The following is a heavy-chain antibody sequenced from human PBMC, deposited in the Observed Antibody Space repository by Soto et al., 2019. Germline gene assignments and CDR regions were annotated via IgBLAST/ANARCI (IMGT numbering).Heavy chain of an antibody. CDR3: AKVGAYSTSAYCDY. J-gene: IGHJ4*02. Sequence: EVQLLESGGGFIQPGGSLRLSCAASGFTFSSYAMSWVRQAPGRGLEWVSVIRGSGDSTYYADSVKGRFTISRDNSKNTLFLQMNSLRAEDTAVYYGAKVGAYSTSAYCDYWGQGTLVTVSS. CDR1: GFTFSSYA. V-gene: IGHV3-23*01. CDR2: IRGSGDST. D-gene: IGHD6-6*01.